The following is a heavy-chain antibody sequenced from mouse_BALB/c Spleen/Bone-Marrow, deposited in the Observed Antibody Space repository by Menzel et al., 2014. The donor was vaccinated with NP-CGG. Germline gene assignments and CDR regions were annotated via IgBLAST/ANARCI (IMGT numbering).Heavy chain of an antibody. Sequence: QVQLKESGAELVRPGASVKLSCKASGYTFTSYWINWVKQRPGQGLEWIGNIYPSDSYTNYNQKFKGKATLTVDKSSSTAYMQLSSPTSEDSAVYYCTRYYGSSHWYFDVWGAGTTVTVSS. CDR3: TRYYGSSHWYFDV. CDR1: GYTFTSYW. CDR2: IYPSDSYT. J-gene: IGHJ1*01. V-gene: IGHV1-69*02. D-gene: IGHD1-1*01.